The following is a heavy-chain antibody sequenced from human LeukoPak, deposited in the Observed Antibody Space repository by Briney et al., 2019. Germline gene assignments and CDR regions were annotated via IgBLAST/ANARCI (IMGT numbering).Heavy chain of an antibody. D-gene: IGHD6-13*01. CDR3: ARGGQQLVWLDS. CDR2: IYPYTGNT. V-gene: IGHV1-18*01. CDR1: GYTFINYG. J-gene: IGHJ5*01. Sequence: ASVKVSCTASGYTFINYGISWVRQAPGQGLEWMGWIYPYTGNTNYAQMVQGRVTMTTDTSTRTAYMELTSLTSDDTAVYYCARGGQQLVWLDSWGQGTLVTVSS.